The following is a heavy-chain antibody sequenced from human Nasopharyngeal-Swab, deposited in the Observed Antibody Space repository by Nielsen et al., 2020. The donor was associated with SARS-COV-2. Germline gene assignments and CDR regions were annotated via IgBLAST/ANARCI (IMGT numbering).Heavy chain of an antibody. J-gene: IGHJ5*02. CDR1: GGSFSNYY. CDR2: FKYGGSS. V-gene: IGHV4-34*01. CDR3: ARGAPSSYWFDP. Sequence: ESLKISCAVFGGSFSNYYWTWIRQPPGKELEWIGEFKYGGSSNYNPSLKSRVTMSLDTSKNQFSLELSSVTAADTAVYYCARGAPSSYWFDPWGQGTLVTVSS.